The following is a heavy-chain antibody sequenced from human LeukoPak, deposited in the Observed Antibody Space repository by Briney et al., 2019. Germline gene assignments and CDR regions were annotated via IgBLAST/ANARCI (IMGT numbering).Heavy chain of an antibody. CDR1: GGSISSYY. Sequence: SETLSLTCTVSGGSISSYYWSWIRQPAGKGREWIGRIYTSGSTNYNPSLKSRVTMSVDTSKNQFSLKLSSVTAADTAVYYCASEGAYYGSGSRFDYWGQGTLVTVSS. J-gene: IGHJ4*02. CDR2: IYTSGST. V-gene: IGHV4-4*07. D-gene: IGHD3-10*01. CDR3: ASEGAYYGSGSRFDY.